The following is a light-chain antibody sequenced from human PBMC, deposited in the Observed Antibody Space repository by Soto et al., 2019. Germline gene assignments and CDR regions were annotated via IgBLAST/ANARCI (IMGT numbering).Light chain of an antibody. V-gene: IGKV1-9*01. CDR1: QGISSY. J-gene: IGKJ1*01. CDR2: AAS. Sequence: IQLTQSPSSVSASVVSRVTVTCRASQGISSYLAWYQQKAGKAPKLLIYAASTLRSGVPSRFSGSGSATDFTLTISSLQPDDFATYYCQQLNTYPPTFGQGTKVDIK. CDR3: QQLNTYPPT.